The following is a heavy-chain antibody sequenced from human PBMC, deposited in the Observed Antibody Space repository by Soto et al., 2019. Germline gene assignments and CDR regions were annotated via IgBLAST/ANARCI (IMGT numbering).Heavy chain of an antibody. D-gene: IGHD6-19*01. V-gene: IGHV4-30-4*01. CDR3: ARGLGRSRLYYFDY. CDR1: GGSISSGDYY. Sequence: PSETLSLTCTVSGGSISSGDYYWSWIRQPPGKGLEWIGYIYYSGSTYYNPSLKSRVTISVDTSKNQFSLKLSSVTAADTAVYYCARGLGRSRLYYFDYWGQGTLVTVSS. CDR2: IYYSGST. J-gene: IGHJ4*02.